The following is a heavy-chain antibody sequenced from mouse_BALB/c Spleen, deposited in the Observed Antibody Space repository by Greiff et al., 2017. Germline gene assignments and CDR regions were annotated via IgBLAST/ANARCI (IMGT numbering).Heavy chain of an antibody. V-gene: IGHV1-69*01. Sequence: QVQLQQPGAELVMPGASVKMSCKASGYTFTDYWMHWVKQRPGQGLEWIGAIDTSDSYTSYNQKFKGKATLTVDKSSSTAYMQLSSLTSEDSAVYYCARPYYGSSYTYAMDYWGQGTSVTVSS. CDR3: ARPYYGSSYTYAMDY. D-gene: IGHD1-1*01. J-gene: IGHJ4*01. CDR1: GYTFTDYW. CDR2: IDTSDSYT.